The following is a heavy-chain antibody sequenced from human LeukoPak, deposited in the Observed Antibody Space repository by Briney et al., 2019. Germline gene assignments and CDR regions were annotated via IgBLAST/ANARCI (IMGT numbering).Heavy chain of an antibody. J-gene: IGHJ5*02. CDR3: ARGFRGRYYDFWSGYRPPRLFDP. V-gene: IGHV1-8*01. CDR2: MNPNSGNT. D-gene: IGHD3-3*01. Sequence: ASVKVTCKASGYTFTSYDINWVRQATGQGLEWMGWMNPNSGNTGYAQKFQGRVTMTRNTSISTAYMELSSLRSEDTAVYYCARGFRGRYYDFWSGYRPPRLFDPWGQGTLVTVSS. CDR1: GYTFTSYD.